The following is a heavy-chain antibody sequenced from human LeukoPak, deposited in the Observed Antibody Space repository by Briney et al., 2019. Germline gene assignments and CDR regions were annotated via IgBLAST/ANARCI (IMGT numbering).Heavy chain of an antibody. CDR3: ARTGSRYCQDY. Sequence: GESLKISCKASGSNFATYWIGWVRQMPGKGLEWMGIIYPSDSDTRYSPSFQGQVTISADKTISTAYLQWGSLRASDTAIYYTARTGSRYCQDYWGQGTLVTVSS. J-gene: IGHJ4*02. CDR1: GSNFATYW. D-gene: IGHD2-15*01. V-gene: IGHV5-51*01. CDR2: IYPSDSDT.